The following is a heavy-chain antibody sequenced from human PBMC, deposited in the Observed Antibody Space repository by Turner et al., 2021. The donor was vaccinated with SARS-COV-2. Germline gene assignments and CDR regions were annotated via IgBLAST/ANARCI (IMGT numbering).Heavy chain of an antibody. CDR3: ATDPPYYTKCVCTNWFDP. CDR1: GYTLTELS. Sequence: VQIVAYGAEVQKPGASVKVSCKVSGYTLTELSMHWVRQATGKGLCWMGGLYPDVDAPIYAQHFQGRVTMTEYTSIDTAYMKLTCMRSEDTAVYYCATDPPYYTKCVCTNWFDPWGHAPLVNVSS. D-gene: IGHD2-8*01. J-gene: IGHJ5*02. V-gene: IGHV1-24*01. CDR2: LYPDVDAP.